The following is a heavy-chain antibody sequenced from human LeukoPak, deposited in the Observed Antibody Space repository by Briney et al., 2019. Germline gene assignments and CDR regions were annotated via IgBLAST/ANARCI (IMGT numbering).Heavy chain of an antibody. CDR2: ISAYNGNT. J-gene: IGHJ4*02. CDR1: AYTFTSYG. D-gene: IGHD6-19*01. CDR3: ARERSGRWGDFDY. Sequence: ASVKVSCKASAYTFTSYGITWVRQAPGQGLEWMGWISAYNGNTNYAQNLQGRVTMTTDTSTSTAYMELTSLRSDDTAVYYCARERSGRWGDFDYWGQGTLVTVSS. V-gene: IGHV1-18*01.